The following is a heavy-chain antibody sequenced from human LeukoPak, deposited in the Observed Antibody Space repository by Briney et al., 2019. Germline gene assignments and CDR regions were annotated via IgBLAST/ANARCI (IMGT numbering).Heavy chain of an antibody. V-gene: IGHV4-30-4*01. J-gene: IGHJ4*02. D-gene: IGHD3-22*01. Sequence: PSETLSLTCTVSGGSISSGDYYWSWIRQPPGKGLEWIGYIYYSGSTYYNPSLKSRVTISVDTSESQFSLKLSSVTAADTAVYYCARGVDYYDSSGSSGTLDYWGQGTLVTVSS. CDR3: ARGVDYYDSSGSSGTLDY. CDR1: GGSISSGDYY. CDR2: IYYSGST.